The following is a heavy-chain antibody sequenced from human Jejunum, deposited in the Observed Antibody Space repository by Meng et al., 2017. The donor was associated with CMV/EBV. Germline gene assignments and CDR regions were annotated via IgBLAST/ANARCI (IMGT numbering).Heavy chain of an antibody. D-gene: IGHD1-26*01. CDR1: GFTCSSYW. J-gene: IGHJ4*02. CDR3: ARGWSWSLDY. V-gene: IGHV3-7*01. CDR2: IKEDGSEK. Sequence: CAASGFTCSSYWMNWVRQAPGKGLEWVANIKEDGSEKYYVDSVEGRFTISRDNAKNSLYLQMNTLRAEETAVYYCARGWSWSLDYWGQGTLVTVSS.